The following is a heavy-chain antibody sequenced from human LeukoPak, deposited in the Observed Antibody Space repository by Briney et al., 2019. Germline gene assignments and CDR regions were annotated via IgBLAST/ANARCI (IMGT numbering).Heavy chain of an antibody. CDR1: GYTFTCYY. D-gene: IGHD2-15*01. V-gene: IGHV1-2*02. CDR2: INPSSGGT. J-gene: IGHJ6*03. CDR3: ARGVVAATFYYYMDV. Sequence: SVKVSCKPSGYTFTCYYIQWARPAPGQGLEWIGWINPSSGGTNYAPKFQGRVTMTRDTAISTAYMDLSRLRSDDTSVYYCARGVVAATFYYYMDVWGKGTTVTVSS.